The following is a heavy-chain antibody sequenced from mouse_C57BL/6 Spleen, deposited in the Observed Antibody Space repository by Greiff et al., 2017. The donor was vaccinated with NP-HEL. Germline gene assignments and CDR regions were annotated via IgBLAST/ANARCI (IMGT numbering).Heavy chain of an antibody. CDR3: ARLVNWDVEAMDY. D-gene: IGHD4-1*01. V-gene: IGHV1-64*01. CDR1: GYTFTSYW. CDR2: IHPNSGST. Sequence: QVQLQQPGAELVKPGASVKLSCKASGYTFTSYWMHWVKQRPGQGLEWIGMIHPNSGSTNYNEKFKSKATLTVDKSSSTAYMQLSSLTSEDSAVYYCARLVNWDVEAMDYWGQGTSVTVSS. J-gene: IGHJ4*01.